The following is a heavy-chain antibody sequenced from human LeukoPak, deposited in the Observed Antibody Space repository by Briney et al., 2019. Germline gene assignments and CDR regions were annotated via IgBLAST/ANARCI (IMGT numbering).Heavy chain of an antibody. V-gene: IGHV6-1*01. CDR3: ARETVMRGGPDAFDI. J-gene: IGHJ3*02. CDR2: TYYRSKWYG. Sequence: SQTLSLTCAISGDSVSSNTAVWSWIRQSPSRGLEWLGRTYYRSKWYGDSAVSMKGRISINPDTSKNQFSLQLNSVTPDDTAMYYCARETVMRGGPDAFDIWGQGTMVTVSS. D-gene: IGHD3-16*01. CDR1: GDSVSSNTAV.